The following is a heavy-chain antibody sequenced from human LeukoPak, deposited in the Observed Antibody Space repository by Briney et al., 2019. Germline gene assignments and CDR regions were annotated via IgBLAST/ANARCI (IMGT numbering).Heavy chain of an antibody. V-gene: IGHV1-69*13. CDR2: IIPIFGTA. J-gene: IGHJ5*02. D-gene: IGHD3-10*01. CDR1: GGTFSSYA. Sequence: GASVKVSCKASGGTFSSYAISWVRQAPGQGLEWMGGIIPIFGTANYAQKFQGRVTITADESTSTAYMELSSLRSEDTAVYYCARHMVRGVIIGWFDPWGQGTLVTVSS. CDR3: ARHMVRGVIIGWFDP.